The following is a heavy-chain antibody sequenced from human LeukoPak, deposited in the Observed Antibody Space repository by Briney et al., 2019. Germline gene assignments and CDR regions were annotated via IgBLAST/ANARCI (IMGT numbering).Heavy chain of an antibody. CDR3: ARPSVAGSSVVPFDI. D-gene: IGHD6-19*01. Sequence: GESLKISCKGSGYIFTSYWIGWVRQLPGKGLEWMGIIYPGDSDTRYSPSFQGQVTISADKSISTAYLQWSSLKASDTAMYYCARPSVAGSSVVPFDIWGQGTMVTVSS. CDR1: GYIFTSYW. V-gene: IGHV5-51*01. J-gene: IGHJ3*02. CDR2: IYPGDSDT.